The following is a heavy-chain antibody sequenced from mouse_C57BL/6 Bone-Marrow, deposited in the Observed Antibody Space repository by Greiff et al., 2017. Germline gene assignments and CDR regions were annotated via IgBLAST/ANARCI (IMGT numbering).Heavy chain of an antibody. J-gene: IGHJ4*01. CDR1: GYTFTDYY. D-gene: IGHD4-1*01. CDR2: INPNNGGT. CDR3: AREGTEYAMDY. V-gene: IGHV1-26*01. Sequence: EVQLQQSGPELVKPGASVKISCKASGYTFTDYYMNWVKQSHGKSLEWIGDINPNNGGTSYNQKFKGKATLTVDKSYSTAYMERRSLTSEDSAVYYCAREGTEYAMDYWGQGTSVTVSS.